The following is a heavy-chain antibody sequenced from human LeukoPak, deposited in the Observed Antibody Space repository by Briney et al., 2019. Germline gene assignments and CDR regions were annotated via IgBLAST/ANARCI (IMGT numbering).Heavy chain of an antibody. CDR1: GFSFGTHW. Sequence: PGGSLRLSCAASGFSFGTHWTSWFRQAPGKGLEWVALIKQDGSVIHYVDSVKGRFTISRDNAKNSLSLQMNSLRADDTAVYYCAGDEGWTFDTWGQGTKVTVSS. D-gene: IGHD5-24*01. CDR3: AGDEGWTFDT. V-gene: IGHV3-7*01. CDR2: IKQDGSVI. J-gene: IGHJ3*02.